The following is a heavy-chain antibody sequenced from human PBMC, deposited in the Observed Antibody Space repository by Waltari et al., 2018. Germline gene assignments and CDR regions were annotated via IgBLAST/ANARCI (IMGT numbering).Heavy chain of an antibody. Sequence: QVQLEQSGTEVKKPGASVKVSCKASGYTFTDYYIHWVRQAPGQGLEWMGRINPNSGDTNYAQKFQGRVTMTRDTSISTAYMDLSSLRSDDTVVYYCARDRGGREDYWGQGTLVTVSS. CDR1: GYTFTDYY. CDR3: ARDRGGREDY. V-gene: IGHV1-2*05. CDR2: INPNSGDT. J-gene: IGHJ4*02. D-gene: IGHD3-10*01.